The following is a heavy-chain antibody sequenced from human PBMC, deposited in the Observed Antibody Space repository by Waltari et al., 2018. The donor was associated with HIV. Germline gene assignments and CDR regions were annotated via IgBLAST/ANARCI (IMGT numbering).Heavy chain of an antibody. D-gene: IGHD3-22*01. CDR1: GITFFTSSG. CDR3: AKDRRQGYYNDERGGRPFDS. CDR2: LACYATTR. V-gene: IGHV3-30*18. J-gene: IGHJ4*02. Sequence: QVQLVESGGGVVQPGRSLRLSCAASGITFFTSSGMHWVRPAPGKGLESGATLACYATTRYYAGSGKVRFTVSRDDSKNTLYLQMNSRRGDDTAVYYCAKDRRQGYYNDERGGRPFDSWGQGTLVTVSS.